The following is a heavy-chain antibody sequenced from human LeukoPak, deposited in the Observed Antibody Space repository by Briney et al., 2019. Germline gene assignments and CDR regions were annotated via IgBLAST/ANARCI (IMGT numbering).Heavy chain of an antibody. CDR2: ISATGGMM. CDR3: ARHMVLSPCDY. Sequence: PWGSLRLSCSASGFRFDDYYLSWIRQAPGKGLEWISFISATGGMMGHADSVKGRFTISRDNAKSSVYLEMNNLGADDTAVYHCARHMVLSPCDYWGPGTVVTVSS. D-gene: IGHD4/OR15-4a*01. J-gene: IGHJ4*02. CDR1: GFRFDDYY. V-gene: IGHV3-11*01.